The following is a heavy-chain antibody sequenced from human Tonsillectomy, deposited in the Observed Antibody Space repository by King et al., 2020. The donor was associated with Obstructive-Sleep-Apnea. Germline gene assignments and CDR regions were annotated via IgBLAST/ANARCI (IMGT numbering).Heavy chain of an antibody. D-gene: IGHD2-15*01. CDR1: GGSITSSSYY. CDR2: IYYSGST. V-gene: IGHV4-39*07. J-gene: IGHJ2*01. Sequence: QLQESGPGLVKPSETLSLPCTVSGGSITSSSYYWGWIRQPPGKGLEWVGSIYYSGSTYYNPSLQSRVTISVDTSKNQFSLRLSSVTAADTAVYYCARVGGDWYFDLWGRGTLVTVSS. CDR3: ARVGGDWYFDL.